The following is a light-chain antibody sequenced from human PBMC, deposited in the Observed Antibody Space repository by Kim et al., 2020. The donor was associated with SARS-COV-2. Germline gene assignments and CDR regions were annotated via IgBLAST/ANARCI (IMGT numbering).Light chain of an antibody. Sequence: SASLGDEVTITCRASQSISTYLNWYQQKPGKAPKLLIYAASRLHTGVPSRFSGSGSGTDFTLTISSLTLEDFATYYCEQSYIAPHTFGRGTKLEIK. CDR3: EQSYIAPHT. J-gene: IGKJ2*01. CDR1: QSISTY. V-gene: IGKV1-39*01. CDR2: AAS.